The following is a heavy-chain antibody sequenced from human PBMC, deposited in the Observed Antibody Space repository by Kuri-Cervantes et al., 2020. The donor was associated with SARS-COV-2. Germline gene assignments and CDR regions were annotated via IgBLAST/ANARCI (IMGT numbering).Heavy chain of an antibody. CDR1: GFTFSSYA. Sequence: ETLSLTCAASGFTFSSYAMSWVRQAPGKGLEWVSAISGSGGSTYYADSVKGRFTISRDNSKNTLYLQMNSLRAEDTAVYYCARAVRFLEWLPGDYFDYWGQGTLVTVSS. J-gene: IGHJ4*02. CDR2: ISGSGGST. CDR3: ARAVRFLEWLPGDYFDY. D-gene: IGHD3-3*01. V-gene: IGHV3-23*01.